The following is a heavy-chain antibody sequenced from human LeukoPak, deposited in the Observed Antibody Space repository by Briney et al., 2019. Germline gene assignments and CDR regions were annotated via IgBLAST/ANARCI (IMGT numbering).Heavy chain of an antibody. J-gene: IGHJ5*02. Sequence: ASVKVSCKASGYTLTRYGISWARQAPGQGLEWMGCISVYKGNTNYAQKFQGRVTMTTDTSTSTAYMELRSLRSDDTAVYYCARASNYIAAESGGWFDPWGQGTLVTVSS. CDR3: ARASNYIAAESGGWFDP. CDR1: GYTLTRYG. D-gene: IGHD6-13*01. V-gene: IGHV1-18*01. CDR2: ISVYKGNT.